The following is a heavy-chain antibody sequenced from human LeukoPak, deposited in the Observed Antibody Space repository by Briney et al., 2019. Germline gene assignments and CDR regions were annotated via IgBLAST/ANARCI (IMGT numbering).Heavy chain of an antibody. V-gene: IGHV4-31*03. Sequence: SETLSLTCTVSGGSISSGGYYWSWIRQQPGEGLEWIGYIYHSGSTHYTPSLKSRVTISVDTSKNQFSLKLSSVTAADTAVYYCARDGYGGLDYWGQGTLVTVSS. J-gene: IGHJ4*02. D-gene: IGHD5-12*01. CDR2: IYHSGST. CDR3: ARDGYGGLDY. CDR1: GGSISSGGYY.